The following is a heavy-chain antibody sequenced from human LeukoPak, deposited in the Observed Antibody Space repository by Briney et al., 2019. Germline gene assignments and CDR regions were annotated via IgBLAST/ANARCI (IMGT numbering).Heavy chain of an antibody. J-gene: IGHJ4*02. CDR2: VHSSGST. CDR3: AKEGRSSTPGY. V-gene: IGHV4-4*07. CDR1: GGSISTYY. D-gene: IGHD2-15*01. Sequence: SETLSLTCTVSGGSISTYYWSWIRQPAGEGLEWIGRVHSSGSTDYNPPLRSRVTMSVDTSKNQFSLNLRSVTAADTAVYYCAKEGRSSTPGYWGQGTLVTVSS.